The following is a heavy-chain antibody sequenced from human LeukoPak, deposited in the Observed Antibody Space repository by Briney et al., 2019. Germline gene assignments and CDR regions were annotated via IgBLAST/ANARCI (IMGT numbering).Heavy chain of an antibody. V-gene: IGHV3-48*01. D-gene: IGHD1-26*01. CDR2: TTGSSGTI. CDR3: ARDKSSGSFDY. J-gene: IGHJ4*02. Sequence: GGSLRLSCAVSGFTFSSYSMNWVRQAPGKGLEWLSFTTGSSGTIYYADSVQGRFTISRDNAKNSLYLQMNSLRVEDTAIYFCARDKSSGSFDYWGQGTLVIVSS. CDR1: GFTFSSYS.